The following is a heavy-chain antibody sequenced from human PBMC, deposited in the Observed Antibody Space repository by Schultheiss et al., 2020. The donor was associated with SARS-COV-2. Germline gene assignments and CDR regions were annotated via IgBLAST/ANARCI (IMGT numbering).Heavy chain of an antibody. Sequence: SETLSLTCTVSGGSISPYYWSWIRQPPGKGLEWIGYIYYSGGTKYNPSLQSRVIISVDTSGNYLSLKLTSVTAADTAVYYCARDLRGQGDWFDPWGQGTLVTVSS. CDR1: GGSISPYY. D-gene: IGHD3-16*01. J-gene: IGHJ5*02. V-gene: IGHV4-59*01. CDR3: ARDLRGQGDWFDP. CDR2: IYYSGGT.